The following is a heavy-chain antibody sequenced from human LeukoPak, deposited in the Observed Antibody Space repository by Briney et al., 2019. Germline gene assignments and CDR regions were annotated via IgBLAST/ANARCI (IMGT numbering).Heavy chain of an antibody. D-gene: IGHD3-16*01. CDR1: GFTFSSYA. CDR2: ISGSGDTT. V-gene: IGHV3-23*01. Sequence: GSLRLSCAAYGFTFSSYAMSWVRQAPGRGLEWVSVISGSGDTTYYADSVKGRFTISRDNSKNTLYLQMNSLRAEDTALYYCAKDQGENWFDPWGPGNPGHRLL. CDR3: AKDQGENWFDP. J-gene: IGHJ5*02.